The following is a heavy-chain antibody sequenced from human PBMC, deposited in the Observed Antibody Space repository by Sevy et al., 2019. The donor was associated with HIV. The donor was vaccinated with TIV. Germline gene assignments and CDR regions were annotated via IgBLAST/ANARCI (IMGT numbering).Heavy chain of an antibody. CDR1: TGYINNYY. J-gene: IGHJ5*02. CDR3: ARAEYGHIRGWYSWLDA. D-gene: IGHD6-19*01. V-gene: IGHV4-59*01. CDR2: FYYRGNT. Sequence: SETLSLTCTVSTGYINNYYWTWVRQSPGKGLEWIGYFYYRGNTKYNPSLESRVSLSIYTNKERFSLTLTSVTGADSDFYYCARAEYGHIRGWYSWLDAWGQGILVTVSS.